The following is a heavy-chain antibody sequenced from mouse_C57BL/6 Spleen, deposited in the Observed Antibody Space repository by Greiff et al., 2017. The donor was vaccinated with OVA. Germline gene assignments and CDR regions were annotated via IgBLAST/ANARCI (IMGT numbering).Heavy chain of an antibody. V-gene: IGHV5-9-1*02. CDR3: TGGSRTWFAY. CDR2: ISSGGDYI. D-gene: IGHD1-1*01. J-gene: IGHJ3*01. CDR1: GFTFSSYA. Sequence: DVMLVESGEGLVKPGGSLKLSCAASGFTFSSYAMSWVRQTPEKRLEWVAYISSGGDYIYYADTVKGRFTISRDNARNTLYLQMSSLKSEDTARYYCTGGSRTWFAYWGQGTLVTVSA.